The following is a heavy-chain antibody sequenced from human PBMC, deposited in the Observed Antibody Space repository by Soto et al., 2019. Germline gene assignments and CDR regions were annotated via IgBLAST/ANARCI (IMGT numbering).Heavy chain of an antibody. Sequence: EVQVLEFGGGLVQPGGSLRLSCAASGFTVSSYAMNWLRQTPGTGLELVSAISGSGGDTNYADSVKGRFTISRDNSKNTLYLQMNSLRVEDTAVYYCAKEGSSSYYYFDYWGQGIMVTFAS. CDR1: GFTVSSYA. V-gene: IGHV3-23*01. D-gene: IGHD6-13*01. CDR2: ISGSGGDT. J-gene: IGHJ4*02. CDR3: AKEGSSSYYYFDY.